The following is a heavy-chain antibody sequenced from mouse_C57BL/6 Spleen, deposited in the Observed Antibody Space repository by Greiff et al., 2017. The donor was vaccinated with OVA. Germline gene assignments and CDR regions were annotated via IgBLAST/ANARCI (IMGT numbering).Heavy chain of an antibody. CDR3: ARSGSSYGFAY. J-gene: IGHJ3*01. D-gene: IGHD1-1*01. Sequence: VQLQQPGAELVKPGASVKLSCKASGYTFTSYWMHWVKQRPVQGLEWIGMIHPNSGSTNYNEKFKSKATLTVDKSSSTAYMQLSSLTSEDSAVYYCARSGSSYGFAYWGQGTLVTVSA. V-gene: IGHV1-64*01. CDR1: GYTFTSYW. CDR2: IHPNSGST.